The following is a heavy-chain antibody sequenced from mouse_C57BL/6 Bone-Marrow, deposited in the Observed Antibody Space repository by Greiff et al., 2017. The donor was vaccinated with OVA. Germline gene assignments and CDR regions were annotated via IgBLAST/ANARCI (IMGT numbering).Heavy chain of an antibody. CDR3: ARDWFAY. Sequence: VQLQQPGAELVKPGASVKLSCKASGYTFTSYWMQWVKQRPGQGLEWIGEIDPSDSYSNYNQKFKGKGTLTVDTASSTAYMQRSSLTSEDSAVYYCARDWFAYWGQGTLVTVSA. J-gene: IGHJ3*01. V-gene: IGHV1-50*01. CDR1: GYTFTSYW. CDR2: IDPSDSYS.